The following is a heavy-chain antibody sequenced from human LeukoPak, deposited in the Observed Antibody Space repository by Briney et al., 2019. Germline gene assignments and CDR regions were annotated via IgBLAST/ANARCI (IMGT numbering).Heavy chain of an antibody. D-gene: IGHD6-13*01. Sequence: HAGGSLRLSCAASGFTFSSYAMSWVRQAPGKGLEWVSAISRSCCSPYYPHSVNRRFTISRDNSNNTLYLQMNSLRAEDTAVYYCAKFTDIAAAPGNYWGQGTLVTVSS. CDR1: GFTFSSYA. V-gene: IGHV3-23*01. CDR3: AKFTDIAAAPGNY. J-gene: IGHJ4*02. CDR2: ISRSCCSP.